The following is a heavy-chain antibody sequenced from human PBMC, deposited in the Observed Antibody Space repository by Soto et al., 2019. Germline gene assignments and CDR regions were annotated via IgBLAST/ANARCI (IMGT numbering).Heavy chain of an antibody. J-gene: IGHJ6*02. CDR1: GYTFTGYY. D-gene: IGHD3-16*01. CDR2: INPNSGGT. Sequence: ASVKVSCKASGYTFTGYYMHWVRQAPGQGLEWMGWINPNSGGTNYAQKFQGWVTMTRDTSISTAYMELSRLRSDDTAVYYCAREDVRVWMGLHGMDVWGQGTTVTVSS. CDR3: AREDVRVWMGLHGMDV. V-gene: IGHV1-2*04.